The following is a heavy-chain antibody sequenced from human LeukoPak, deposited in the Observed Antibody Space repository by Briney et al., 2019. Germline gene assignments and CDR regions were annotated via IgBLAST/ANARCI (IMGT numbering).Heavy chain of an antibody. Sequence: SETLSLTCTVSGGSISSGGYYWGWIRQHPGKGLEWIGYIYYSGSTYYNPSLKSRVTISVDTSKNQFSLKLSSVTAADTAVYYCARAQLRYFDWTYGMDVWGQGTTVTVSS. CDR2: IYYSGST. J-gene: IGHJ6*02. D-gene: IGHD3-9*01. CDR3: ARAQLRYFDWTYGMDV. CDR1: GGSISSGGYY. V-gene: IGHV4-31*03.